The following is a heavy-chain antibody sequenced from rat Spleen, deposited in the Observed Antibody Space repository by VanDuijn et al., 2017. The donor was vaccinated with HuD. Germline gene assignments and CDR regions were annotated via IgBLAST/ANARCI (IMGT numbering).Heavy chain of an antibody. Sequence: EVQLAESGGGLVQPGRSLKLSCAVSGFTFSDYYMAWVRQAPTKGLEWVASISYDGTRTHYRDSVKGRFTISRDNAKSTLYLQMNSLRSEDTATYYCTTVVQGHGFAYWGQGTLVTVSS. D-gene: IGHD1-1*01. CDR3: TTVVQGHGFAY. CDR1: GFTFSDYY. J-gene: IGHJ3*01. CDR2: ISYDGTRT. V-gene: IGHV5-20*01.